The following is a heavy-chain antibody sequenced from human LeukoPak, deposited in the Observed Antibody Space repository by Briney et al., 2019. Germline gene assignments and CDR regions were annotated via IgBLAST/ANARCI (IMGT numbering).Heavy chain of an antibody. J-gene: IGHJ3*02. Sequence: GSLRLSRAASGFTFSSYSMNWVRQAPGKGLEWIGSIYYSGSTYYNPSLKSRVTISVDTSKNQFSLKLSSVTAADTAVYYCARQSFRDYGGYAADAFDIWGQGTMVTVSS. D-gene: IGHD4-17*01. CDR3: ARQSFRDYGGYAADAFDI. V-gene: IGHV4-39*01. CDR2: IYYSGST. CDR1: GFTFSSYSMN.